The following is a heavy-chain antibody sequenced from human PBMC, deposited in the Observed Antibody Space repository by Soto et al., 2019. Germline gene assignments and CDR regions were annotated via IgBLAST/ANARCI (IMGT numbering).Heavy chain of an antibody. Sequence: ASVKVSCKSSGYTFIIYYVHWVRQAPGQGLEWMGMNNPSGGRTTYPQKFQGRVTMTRDTSTSTVYVELSSLRSDDTAVFYCAREKAATSLLTHYYYAMDVWGQGTTVTLSS. CDR1: GYTFIIYY. CDR2: NNPSGGRT. CDR3: AREKAATSLLTHYYYAMDV. V-gene: IGHV1-46*01. J-gene: IGHJ6*02. D-gene: IGHD2-15*01.